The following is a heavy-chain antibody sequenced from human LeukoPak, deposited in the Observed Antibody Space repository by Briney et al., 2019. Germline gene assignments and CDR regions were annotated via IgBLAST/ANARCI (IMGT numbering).Heavy chain of an antibody. V-gene: IGHV3-23*01. J-gene: IGHJ4*02. CDR3: AKRSPPATYYFDY. CDR2: ISGDGGGT. CDR1: GFTFTNYA. Sequence: GGSLRLSSAASGFTFTNYAMSWVRQAPGKGLEWVSSISGDGGGTYYADSVKGRFTISRDNSKNTLYLQMNSLRADDTAIYYCAKRSPPATYYFDYWGQGTLVTVSS.